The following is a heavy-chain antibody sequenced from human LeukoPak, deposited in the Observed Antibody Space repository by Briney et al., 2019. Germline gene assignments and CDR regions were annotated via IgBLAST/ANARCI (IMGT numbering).Heavy chain of an antibody. CDR3: ARNRAYKDYYYYYMDV. CDR2: IYTSGST. D-gene: IGHD1-14*01. J-gene: IGHJ6*03. V-gene: IGHV4-4*07. Sequence: PSENLSLTCTVSGGSISSYYWSWIRQPAGKGLEWIGRIYTSGSTNYNPSLKSRVTMSVDTSKNQFSLKLSSVTAADTAVYYCARNRAYKDYYYYYMDVWGKGTTVTVSS. CDR1: GGSISSYY.